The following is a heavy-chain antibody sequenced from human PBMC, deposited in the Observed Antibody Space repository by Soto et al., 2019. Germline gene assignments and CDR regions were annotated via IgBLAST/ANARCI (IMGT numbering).Heavy chain of an antibody. D-gene: IGHD6-6*01. Sequence: SETLSLTCTVSGGSISSNSYYWAWIRQPPGKGLEWIGYNYYSGTTYYNPSLKSRVTISLDTSKNQFSLKLSSVTAADTAVYYCARGSSIAGLYYGMDVWGQGTTVTFSS. CDR1: GGSISSNSYY. V-gene: IGHV4-39*07. J-gene: IGHJ6*02. CDR2: NYYSGTT. CDR3: ARGSSIAGLYYGMDV.